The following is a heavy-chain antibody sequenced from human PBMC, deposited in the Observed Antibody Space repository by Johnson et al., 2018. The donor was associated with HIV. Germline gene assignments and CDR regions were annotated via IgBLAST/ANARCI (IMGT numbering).Heavy chain of an antibody. V-gene: IGHV3-30*03. D-gene: IGHD3-22*01. CDR2: ISYDGSSK. J-gene: IGHJ3*01. CDR3: ASGGDYYDSSGYSF. CDR1: GFTFSSYG. Sequence: QVQLLESGGGVVQPGRSLRLSCAASGFTFSSYGMHWVRQAPGNGLEWVAVISYDGSSKYYADSVKGRFTISRDNSKNTLYLQMNSLRTEDTAVYYCASGGDYYDSSGYSFWGQGTMVTVSS.